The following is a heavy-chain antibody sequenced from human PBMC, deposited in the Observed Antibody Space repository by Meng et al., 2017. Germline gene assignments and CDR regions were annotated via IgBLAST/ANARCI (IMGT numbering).Heavy chain of an antibody. CDR3: TRASVWYSGGY. D-gene: IGHD1-26*01. V-gene: IGHV4-38-2*02. CDR1: GFSINTNYY. CDR2: FHHSGTT. Sequence: GPLRLSCTVSGFSINTNYYWGWIRQPPGKGLEWIGNFHHSGTTNYNPSLKSRVTISVDTSKNQFSLKLNSVSAADTAVYYCTRASVWYSGGYWGQGTLVTVSS. J-gene: IGHJ4*02.